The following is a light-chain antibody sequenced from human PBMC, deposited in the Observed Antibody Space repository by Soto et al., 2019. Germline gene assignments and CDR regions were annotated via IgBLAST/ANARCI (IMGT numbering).Light chain of an antibody. CDR3: QQYNNWPPWT. CDR2: GAS. Sequence: EIVMTQSPATLSVSPGERATLSCMASQSVSSNLAWYQQKPGQAPRLLIYGASTRATGIPARFSGSGSGTEFTLTISSLQSEHFAVYYCQQYNNWPPWTFGQGTKVDNK. J-gene: IGKJ1*01. CDR1: QSVSSN. V-gene: IGKV3-15*01.